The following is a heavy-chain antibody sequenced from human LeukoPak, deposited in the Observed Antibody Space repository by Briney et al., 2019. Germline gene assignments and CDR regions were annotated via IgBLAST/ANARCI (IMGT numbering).Heavy chain of an antibody. CDR3: AGGSPSVLSGWPRFDY. CDR1: GYSFTSYW. J-gene: IGHJ4*02. V-gene: IGHV5-51*01. CDR2: IYPGDSDT. Sequence: GESLKISCQGSGYSFTSYWIGWVRQMPGKGLEWMGIIYPGDSDTRYSPSFQGQVTISADKSISTAYLQWSSLKASDTAMYYCAGGSPSVLSGWPRFDYWGQGTLVTVSS. D-gene: IGHD6-19*01.